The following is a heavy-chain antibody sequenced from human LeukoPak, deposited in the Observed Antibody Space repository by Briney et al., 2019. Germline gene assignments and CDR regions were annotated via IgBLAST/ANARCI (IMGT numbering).Heavy chain of an antibody. V-gene: IGHV4-59*01. CDR2: IDYSGSA. CDR3: ARESSWDSSGYWRDAFDI. CDR1: GGSISNFH. D-gene: IGHD3-22*01. Sequence: SETLSLTCTISGGSISNFHWSWVRQPPGKGLEWIGHIDYSGSASYNPSLESRVIISVDTSKNHFSLKLSSGTAADTAMYYCARESSWDSSGYWRDAFDIWGQGTMVVVSS. J-gene: IGHJ3*02.